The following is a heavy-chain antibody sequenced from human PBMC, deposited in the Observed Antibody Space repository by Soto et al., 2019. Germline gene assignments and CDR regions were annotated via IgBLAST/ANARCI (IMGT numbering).Heavy chain of an antibody. D-gene: IGHD3-10*01. CDR1: GGSISSGGYY. J-gene: IGHJ6*02. CDR3: ARFLAAPPVGFGEFLYYYYGMDV. Sequence: PSETLSLTCTVSGGSISSGGYYWSWIRQHPGKGLEWIGYIYYSGSTYYNPSLKSRVTISVDTSKNQFSLKLSSVTAADTAVYYCARFLAAPPVGFGEFLYYYYGMDVWGQGTTVTVSS. CDR2: IYYSGST. V-gene: IGHV4-31*03.